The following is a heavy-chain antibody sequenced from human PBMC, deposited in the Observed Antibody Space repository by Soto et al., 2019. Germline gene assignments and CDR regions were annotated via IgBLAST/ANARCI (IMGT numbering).Heavy chain of an antibody. CDR3: ARTHFYEPDGVFAYFDF. D-gene: IGHD3-22*01. CDR1: GGLFSRNT. J-gene: IGHJ4*01. CDR2: ITAFLGTT. V-gene: IGHV1-69*16. Sequence: VEVSCKAAGGLFSRNTLCWVRQAPVQGLEWMGGITAFLGTTKDAQKFQGRVTITADESSATAYLELSSVRSEDTAVYSCARTHFYEPDGVFAYFDFWGHGTLVTVSS.